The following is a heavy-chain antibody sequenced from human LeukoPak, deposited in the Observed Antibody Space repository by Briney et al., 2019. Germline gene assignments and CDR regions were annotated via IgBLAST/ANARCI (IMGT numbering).Heavy chain of an antibody. V-gene: IGHV4-59*01. CDR3: ARGGASTYYDSGGFFPY. Sequence: SETLSLTCTVSGGSISSYFWNWIRQSPGKGLEWIAYIYSSGSTNSNPSLKSRVTISVDTSKNQFSLKLNSVTAADTAVYYCARGGASTYYDSGGFFPYWGQGAPVTVSS. CDR1: GGSISSYF. D-gene: IGHD3-22*01. CDR2: IYSSGST. J-gene: IGHJ4*02.